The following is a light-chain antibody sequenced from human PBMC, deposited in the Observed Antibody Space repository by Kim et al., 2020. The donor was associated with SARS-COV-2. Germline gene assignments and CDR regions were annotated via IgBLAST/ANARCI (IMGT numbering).Light chain of an antibody. CDR1: QGISRF. Sequence: SASLGDRVTIVCRASQGISRFLAWFQQKAGKVPKRLIYDVSTLQSGVPSRFSGSGSGTEFTLTITSLQPEDFATYFCLQHKTFPYTFGQGTKLEI. CDR2: DVS. CDR3: LQHKTFPYT. J-gene: IGKJ2*01. V-gene: IGKV1-17*03.